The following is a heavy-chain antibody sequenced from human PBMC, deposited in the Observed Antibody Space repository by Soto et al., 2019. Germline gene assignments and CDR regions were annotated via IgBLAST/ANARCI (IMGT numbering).Heavy chain of an antibody. D-gene: IGHD3-16*01. V-gene: IGHV1-69*01. CDR3: ARLGGGYGPPGLDY. J-gene: IGHJ4*02. CDR2: IIPISGTA. Sequence: QVQLVQSGAEVKKPGSSVKVSCKASGGTFSSDAISWVRPARGQGLAWMGGIIPISGTANYAQTFQGSVTITADESTRTAYMGLSSLRSEDTAVYYCARLGGGYGPPGLDYWGQGTLVTVSS. CDR1: GGTFSSDA.